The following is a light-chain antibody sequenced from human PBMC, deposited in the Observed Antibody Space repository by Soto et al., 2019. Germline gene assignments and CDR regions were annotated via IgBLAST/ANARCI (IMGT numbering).Light chain of an antibody. Sequence: QSALTQPASVSGSPGQSITISCTGTSSDVGGYKFVSWYQHHPGKAPKLIIYEVSNRPSGVSNRFSGSKSGNTASLTISGLQAEDEADYYCQSFDGSLSGYVFGTGTKLTVL. V-gene: IGLV2-14*01. CDR3: QSFDGSLSGYV. J-gene: IGLJ1*01. CDR1: SSDVGGYKF. CDR2: EVS.